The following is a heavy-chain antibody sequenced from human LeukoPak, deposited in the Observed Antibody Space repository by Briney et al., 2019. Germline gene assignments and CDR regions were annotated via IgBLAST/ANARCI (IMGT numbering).Heavy chain of an antibody. CDR2: ISSSGSTI. CDR3: AKDLRYSGSLRAMDY. CDR1: GFTFSSYE. V-gene: IGHV3-48*03. J-gene: IGHJ4*02. D-gene: IGHD1-26*01. Sequence: PGGSLRLSCAASGFTFSSYEMNWVRQAPGKGLEWVSYISSSGSTIYYADSVKGRFSISRDNSKNTLYLQMNSLRAEDTAVYYCAKDLRYSGSLRAMDYWGQGTQVTVSS.